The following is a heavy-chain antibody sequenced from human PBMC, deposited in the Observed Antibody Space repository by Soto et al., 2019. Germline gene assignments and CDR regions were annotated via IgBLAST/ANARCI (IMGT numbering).Heavy chain of an antibody. CDR1: GYTFTSYA. CDR2: INAGNGNT. J-gene: IGHJ2*01. Sequence: ASVKVSCKASGYTFTSYAMHWVCQAPGQRLEWMGWINAGNGNTKYSQKFQGRVTITRDTSASTAYMELSSLRSEDTAVYYCARGNHRWLQLWYFDLWGRGTLVTSPQ. CDR3: ARGNHRWLQLWYFDL. V-gene: IGHV1-3*01. D-gene: IGHD5-12*01.